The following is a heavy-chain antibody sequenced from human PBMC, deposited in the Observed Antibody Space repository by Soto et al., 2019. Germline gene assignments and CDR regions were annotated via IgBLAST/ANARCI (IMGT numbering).Heavy chain of an antibody. V-gene: IGHV2-5*02. D-gene: IGHD6-6*01. Sequence: QITLKESGPTLVKPTQTLTLTCTFSGFSLSTSGVGVGWIRQPPGKALDWLALIYWDDDKRYSPSLKTRPTIXKXPSKNQVVLTMTNMDPVDTATYYCAHSLVMTQNFDYWGQGTLVTVSS. CDR3: AHSLVMTQNFDY. J-gene: IGHJ4*02. CDR1: GFSLSTSGVG. CDR2: IYWDDDK.